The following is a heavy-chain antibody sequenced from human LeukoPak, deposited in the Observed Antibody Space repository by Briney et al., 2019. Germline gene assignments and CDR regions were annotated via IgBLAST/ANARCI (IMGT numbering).Heavy chain of an antibody. J-gene: IGHJ3*02. CDR1: GGSFSGYS. CDR2: INHSGSS. D-gene: IGHD5-12*01. V-gene: IGHV4-34*01. CDR3: ARGLYSGSPRDAFDI. Sequence: SETLSLTCAVYGGSFSGYSWSWIRQPPGKGLEWIGEINHSGSSNYNPSLKGRINISVDTSKSQFSLNLVSVTAADTAVYYCARGLYSGSPRDAFDIWGQGTMVTVS.